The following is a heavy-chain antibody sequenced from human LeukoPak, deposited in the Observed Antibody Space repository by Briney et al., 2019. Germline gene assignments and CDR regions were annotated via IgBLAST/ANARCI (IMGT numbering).Heavy chain of an antibody. Sequence: ASVKVSRKVSGYTLTELSMHWVRQAPGKGLEWMGGFDPEDGETIYAQKFQGRVTMTEDTSTDTAYMELSSLRSEDTAVYYCATSKGLWFGSDSYYYYGMDVWGKGTTVTVSS. D-gene: IGHD3-10*01. J-gene: IGHJ6*04. CDR2: FDPEDGET. CDR1: GYTLTELS. CDR3: ATSKGLWFGSDSYYYYGMDV. V-gene: IGHV1-24*01.